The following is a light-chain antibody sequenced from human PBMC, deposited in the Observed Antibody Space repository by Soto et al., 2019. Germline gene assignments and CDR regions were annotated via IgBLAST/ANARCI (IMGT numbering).Light chain of an antibody. CDR3: QKYNSAPRT. V-gene: IGKV1-27*01. J-gene: IGKJ1*01. Sequence: DIPMTQSPSSLSASVGDIVTINCRASQGISNYLAWYQQKPGKVPKLMIYAASTLQSGVPSRFSGSGSGTDFTLTISSLQPEDVATYYCQKYNSAPRTFGQGTKVDIK. CDR1: QGISNY. CDR2: AAS.